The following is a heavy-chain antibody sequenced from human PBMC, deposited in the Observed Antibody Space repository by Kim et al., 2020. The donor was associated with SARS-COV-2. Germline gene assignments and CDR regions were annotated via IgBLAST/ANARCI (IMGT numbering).Heavy chain of an antibody. V-gene: IGHV3-30*04. CDR2: ISSDGRNK. CDR1: GFTFTSFA. Sequence: GGSLRLSCAASGFTFTSFAMRWVRQAPGKGLEWVSVISSDGRNKYYADSVKGRFTISRDNTNNTLYTQMNSLRGEDTAVYYCVNGPEWQTLEYYLDYG. J-gene: IGHJ4*01. D-gene: IGHD1-1*01. CDR3: VNGPEWQTLEYYLDY.